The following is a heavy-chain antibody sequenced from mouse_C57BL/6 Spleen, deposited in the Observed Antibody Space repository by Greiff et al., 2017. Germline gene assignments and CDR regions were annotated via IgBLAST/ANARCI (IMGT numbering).Heavy chain of an antibody. J-gene: IGHJ4*01. CDR3: ARGDSYAMDY. Sequence: EVHLVESGGGLVQPGGSLSLSCAASGFTFTDYYMSWVRQPPGKALEWLGFIRNKANGYTTEYSASVKGRFTISRDNSQSILYLQMNALRAEDSATYYCARGDSYAMDYWGQGTSVTVSS. CDR2: IRNKANGYTT. V-gene: IGHV7-3*01. CDR1: GFTFTDYY.